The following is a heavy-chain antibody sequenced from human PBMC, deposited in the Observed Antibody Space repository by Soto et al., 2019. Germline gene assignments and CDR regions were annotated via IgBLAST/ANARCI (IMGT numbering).Heavy chain of an antibody. CDR2: ISSDGSST. Sequence: GGSLRLSCAASGITFGIQWIPWIRQPLGKVLVSVSRISSDGSSTSYAASVKARFTISRDNAKNTLYLQRNLLRAEDRAVYDVGRGVVVTLFQSRGEASLVPVSS. D-gene: IGHD3-22*01. J-gene: IGHJ4*02. CDR3: GRGVVVTLFQS. V-gene: IGHV3-74*01. CDR1: GITFGIQW.